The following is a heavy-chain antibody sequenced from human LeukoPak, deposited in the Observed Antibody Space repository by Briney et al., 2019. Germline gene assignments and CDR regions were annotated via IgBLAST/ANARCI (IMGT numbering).Heavy chain of an antibody. CDR2: ISGSGGST. J-gene: IGHJ4*02. D-gene: IGHD2-21*01. Sequence: GGSLRLSCAASGFTFSSYAMSWVRQAPGKGLEWVSAISGSGGSTYYADSVKGRFTISRDNSQNTVYLQMNSLRGEDTAVYYCARAEVIAIFDYWGQGTLVTVSS. CDR3: ARAEVIAIFDY. V-gene: IGHV3-23*01. CDR1: GFTFSSYA.